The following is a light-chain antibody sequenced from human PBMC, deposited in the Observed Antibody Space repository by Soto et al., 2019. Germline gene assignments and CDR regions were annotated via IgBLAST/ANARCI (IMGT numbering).Light chain of an antibody. J-gene: IGLJ1*01. CDR3: AAWDDSLSGLV. CDR1: SSNIGSNY. V-gene: IGLV1-47*02. Sequence: QSVLTQPPSASGTPGQRVTISCSGSSSNIGSNYVYWYQQLPGTAPKLLIYSNNQRPSGVPDRFSGSKSGTSASLAISGLRSEDEADYYCAAWDDSLSGLVFGTGTKLTVL. CDR2: SNN.